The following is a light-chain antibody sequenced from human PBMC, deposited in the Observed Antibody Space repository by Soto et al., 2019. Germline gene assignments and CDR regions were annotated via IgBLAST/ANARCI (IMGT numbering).Light chain of an antibody. CDR2: GAS. J-gene: IGKJ3*01. CDR3: QQYNNWPFT. CDR1: QSVSSN. V-gene: IGKV3-15*01. Sequence: EMVMTQSPATLSVSPGERATLSSRASQSVSSNLAWYQQKPGQAPRLLIYGASTRATGIPARFGGSGSGTEFTLTISSLQSEDFAVYYCQQYNNWPFTFGPGTKVDT.